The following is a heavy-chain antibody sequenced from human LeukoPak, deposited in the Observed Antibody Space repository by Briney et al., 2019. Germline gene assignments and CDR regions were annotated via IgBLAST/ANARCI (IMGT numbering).Heavy chain of an antibody. J-gene: IGHJ6*02. CDR2: ISGSGGST. D-gene: IGHD2-2*03. CDR1: GFTFSSYA. Sequence: GGSLRLSCAASGFTFSSYAMSWVRQAPGKGLEWVTAISGSGGSTYYADSVKGRFTISRDNSKNTLYLQMNSLRAEDTAVYYCAKEVGIVVVPAATHYYYGMDVWGQGTTVTVSS. V-gene: IGHV3-23*01. CDR3: AKEVGIVVVPAATHYYYGMDV.